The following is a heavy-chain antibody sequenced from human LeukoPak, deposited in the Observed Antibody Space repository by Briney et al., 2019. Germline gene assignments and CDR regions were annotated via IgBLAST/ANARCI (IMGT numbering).Heavy chain of an antibody. CDR2: IYHSGST. CDR3: AREVYCSGGSCHINWFDP. J-gene: IGHJ5*02. Sequence: PSETLSLTCTVSGYSISSGYYWGWIRQPPGKGLGWIGSIYHSGSTYYNPSLKSRVTISVDTSKNQFSLKLSSVTAADTAVYYCAREVYCSGGSCHINWFDPWGQGTLVTVSS. CDR1: GYSISSGYY. V-gene: IGHV4-38-2*02. D-gene: IGHD2-15*01.